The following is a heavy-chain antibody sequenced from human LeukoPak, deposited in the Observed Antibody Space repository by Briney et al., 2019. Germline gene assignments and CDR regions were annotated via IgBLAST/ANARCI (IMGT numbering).Heavy chain of an antibody. Sequence: SETLSLTCTVSGGSISSYYWSWIRQPPGKGLEWIGYIYYSRSTYYSPSLKSRVTISVDTSKNQFSLKLTSVTAADTPVYYCARRKGFGEGYFDSWGQGTLVTVSS. V-gene: IGHV4-59*04. CDR2: IYYSRST. CDR3: ARRKGFGEGYFDS. CDR1: GGSISSYY. J-gene: IGHJ4*02. D-gene: IGHD3-10*01.